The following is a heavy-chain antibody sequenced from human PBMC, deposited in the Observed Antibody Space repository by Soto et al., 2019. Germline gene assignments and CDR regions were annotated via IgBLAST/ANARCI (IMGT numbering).Heavy chain of an antibody. V-gene: IGHV1-69*01. D-gene: IGHD3-10*01. CDR2: IIPIFGTA. J-gene: IGHJ2*01. Sequence: QVQLVQSGAEVKKPGSSVKVSCKASGGTFSSYAISWVRQAPGQGLEWMGGIIPIFGTANYAQKFQGRVTITADESTSTAYMELSSLRSEDTAVYSCARDLWVLQARNWYFDLWGRGTLVTVSS. CDR3: ARDLWVLQARNWYFDL. CDR1: GGTFSSYA.